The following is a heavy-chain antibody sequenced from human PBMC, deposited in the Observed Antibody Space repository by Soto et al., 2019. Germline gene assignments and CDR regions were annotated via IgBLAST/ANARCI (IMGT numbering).Heavy chain of an antibody. CDR2: IKTKSDVGTT. CDR3: TTDTKCGNGVCYPYYYGVDV. CDR1: GFIFSKAW. V-gene: IGHV3-15*01. D-gene: IGHD2-8*01. Sequence: EVQLVESGGGLVKPGGSLRLSCAASGFIFSKAWMSWVRQAPGKGLEWVGRIKTKSDVGTTDYATPVKGRFTISRDDSKNMVYLQMNSLRTEEKAVYYCTTDTKCGNGVCYPYYYGVDVWGQGTTVTVSS. J-gene: IGHJ6*02.